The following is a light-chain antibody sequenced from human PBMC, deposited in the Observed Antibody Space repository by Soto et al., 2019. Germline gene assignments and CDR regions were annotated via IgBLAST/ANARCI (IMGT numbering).Light chain of an antibody. CDR3: KQYNNWPLT. V-gene: IGKV3-15*01. CDR2: GAS. Sequence: EIVMTQSPATLSVSPGERATLSCRASQSVSSNLAWYQQKPGQAPRLLIYGASTRATGVPARFSGSGSVTEFNLTITSLQSEDFAVYYCKQYNNWPLTFGQGTKLEIK. J-gene: IGKJ2*01. CDR1: QSVSSN.